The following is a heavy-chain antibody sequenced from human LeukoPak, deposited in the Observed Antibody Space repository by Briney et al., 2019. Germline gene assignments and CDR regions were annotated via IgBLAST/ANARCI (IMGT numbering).Heavy chain of an antibody. CDR3: VKEVVATIPPF. J-gene: IGHJ4*02. D-gene: IGHD5-12*01. CDR2: IWYGGSNK. Sequence: GGSLRLSCAASGFTFSSYGMHWVRQAPGKGLEWVAVIWYGGSNKYYADSVKGRFTISRDNSKNTLYLQMNSLRAEDTAVYYCVKEVVATIPPFWGQGTLVTVSS. V-gene: IGHV3-33*06. CDR1: GFTFSSYG.